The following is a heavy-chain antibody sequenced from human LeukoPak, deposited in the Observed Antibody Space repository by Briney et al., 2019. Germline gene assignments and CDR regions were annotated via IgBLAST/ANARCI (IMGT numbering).Heavy chain of an antibody. CDR1: GYTFTNYY. V-gene: IGHV1-46*01. D-gene: IGHD4-17*01. Sequence: ASVRVSCKASGYTFTNYYLHRVRQAPGHGLEWMAIINPSDGGTYYEQKLQGRVTVTRDTSTSTFYMELSSLRSEDTAVYYCARDTRTMTAVTRGQHYYYGLDVWGQGTTVPVSS. J-gene: IGHJ6*02. CDR2: INPSDGGT. CDR3: ARDTRTMTAVTRGQHYYYGLDV.